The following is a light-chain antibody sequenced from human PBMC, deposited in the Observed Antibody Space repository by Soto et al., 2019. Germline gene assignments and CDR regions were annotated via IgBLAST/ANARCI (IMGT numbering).Light chain of an antibody. CDR2: QDS. CDR1: KLGDKY. CDR3: QAWDSTTVV. J-gene: IGLJ2*01. V-gene: IGLV3-1*01. Sequence: SYELTQPPSVSVSPGQTAIITCSGAKLGDKYASWYQQKPGQSPVLVISQDSKRPSGIPERFSGSNSGNTAALTISGTQAMDEADYYCQAWDSTTVVFGGGTKLTVL.